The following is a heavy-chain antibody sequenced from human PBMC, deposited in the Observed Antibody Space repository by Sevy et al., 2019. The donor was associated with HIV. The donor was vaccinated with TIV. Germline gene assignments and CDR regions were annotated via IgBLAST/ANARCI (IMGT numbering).Heavy chain of an antibody. D-gene: IGHD3-22*01. CDR3: ARKYDSSGYFDY. CDR1: GFIFSDYW. V-gene: IGHV3-23*01. CDR2: ISGSGGSGTKT. J-gene: IGHJ4*02. Sequence: GGSLRLSCAASGFIFSDYWMTWVRQSPGKGLEWVSGISGSGGSGTKTNYADSVKGRFTISRDDSKNSLFLQLNSLRAEDTAIYYCARKYDSSGYFDYWGQGTLVTVSS.